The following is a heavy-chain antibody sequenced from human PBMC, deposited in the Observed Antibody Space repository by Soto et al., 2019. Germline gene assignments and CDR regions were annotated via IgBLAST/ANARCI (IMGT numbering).Heavy chain of an antibody. Sequence: QVQLQQWGAGLLKPSETLSLTCAVYGGSFSGYYWSWIRQPPGKGLEWIGEINHSGSTNYNPSLKSRVTISVDTSKNPLSLKLSSVPAADTAVYYCARGGGIAAAGDHFDYWGQGTLVTVSS. V-gene: IGHV4-34*01. CDR3: ARGGGIAAAGDHFDY. CDR1: GGSFSGYY. J-gene: IGHJ4*02. CDR2: INHSGST. D-gene: IGHD6-13*01.